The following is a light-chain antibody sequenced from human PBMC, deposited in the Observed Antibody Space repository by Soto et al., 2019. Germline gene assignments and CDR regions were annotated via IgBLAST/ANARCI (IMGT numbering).Light chain of an antibody. J-gene: IGLJ1*01. CDR2: SNN. CDR1: NSNIGSNT. CDR3: ATWDDSLNGDV. Sequence: QSVLTQTPSASATPGQRVTISCSGTNSNIGSNTITWYQQLPGTAPKRLIHSNNQRPSGVPDRFSASKSGTSASLAISGLQSEDEADYYCATWDDSLNGDVFXTGTKLTVL. V-gene: IGLV1-44*01.